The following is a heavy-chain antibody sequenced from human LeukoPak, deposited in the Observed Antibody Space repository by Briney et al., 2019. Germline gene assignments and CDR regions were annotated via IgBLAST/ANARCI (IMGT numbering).Heavy chain of an antibody. CDR2: ISSSSSYI. CDR3: AKDGRGITMVRGVIPYYFDY. J-gene: IGHJ4*02. V-gene: IGHV3-21*01. D-gene: IGHD3-10*01. Sequence: GGSLRLSCAASGFTFSSYSMNWVRQAPGKGLEWVSSISSSSSYIYYADSVKGRFTISRDNAKNSLYLQMNSLRAEDTAVYYCAKDGRGITMVRGVIPYYFDYWGQGTLVTVSS. CDR1: GFTFSSYS.